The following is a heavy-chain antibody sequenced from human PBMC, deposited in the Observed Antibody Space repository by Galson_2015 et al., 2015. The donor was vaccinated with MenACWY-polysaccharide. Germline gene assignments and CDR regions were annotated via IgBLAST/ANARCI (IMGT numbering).Heavy chain of an antibody. CDR3: AKVGPRSSWTMGIDY. V-gene: IGHV3-33*05. CDR2: IQYDGSKI. J-gene: IGHJ4*02. CDR1: GSKFRGSG. D-gene: IGHD6-13*01. Sequence: SLRLSCAASGSKFRGSGMHWVRQAPGKGLEWVAVIQYDGSKIVYADSVKGRFTVSRDNSKNTLYLQMNNLRAEDTAVYYCAKVGPRSSWTMGIDYWGQGTLVTVSS.